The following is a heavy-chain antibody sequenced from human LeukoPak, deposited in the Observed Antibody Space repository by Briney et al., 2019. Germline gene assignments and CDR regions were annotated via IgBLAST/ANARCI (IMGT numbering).Heavy chain of an antibody. J-gene: IGHJ4*02. CDR1: GGSFSGYY. Sequence: SETLSLTCAVYGGSFSGYYWSWIRQPPGKGLEWIGEINHSGSTNYNPSLKSRVTISVDTSKNQFSLKLSSVTAADTAVYYCARGDSSSWFDYWGQGTLLTVSS. V-gene: IGHV4-34*01. CDR2: INHSGST. CDR3: ARGDSSSWFDY. D-gene: IGHD6-6*01.